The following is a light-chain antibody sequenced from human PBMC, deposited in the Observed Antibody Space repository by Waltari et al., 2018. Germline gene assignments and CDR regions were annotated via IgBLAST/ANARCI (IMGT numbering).Light chain of an antibody. CDR2: DAS. CDR3: QQRSNWPQLT. CDR1: QSVSSY. J-gene: IGKJ4*01. Sequence: EIVLTQSPATLSLSPGERATLSCRASQSVSSYLAWYQQKPGQAPRPLIYDASNRATGIPARFSGSGSGTDFTLTISRLEPEDFAGYYCQQRSNWPQLTFGG. V-gene: IGKV3-11*01.